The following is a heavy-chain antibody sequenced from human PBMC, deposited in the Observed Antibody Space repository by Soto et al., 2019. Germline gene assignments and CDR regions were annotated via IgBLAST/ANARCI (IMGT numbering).Heavy chain of an antibody. CDR2: IVVGSGNT. D-gene: IGHD2-15*01. V-gene: IGHV1-58*02. Sequence: ASVKVSCKASGGTFSSYAISWVRQAPGQRLEWIGWIVVGSGNTNYAQKFQERVTITRDMSTSTAYMELSSLRSEDTAVYYCAVIFTKDAFDIWGQGTMVTVSS. J-gene: IGHJ3*02. CDR3: AVIFTKDAFDI. CDR1: GGTFSSYA.